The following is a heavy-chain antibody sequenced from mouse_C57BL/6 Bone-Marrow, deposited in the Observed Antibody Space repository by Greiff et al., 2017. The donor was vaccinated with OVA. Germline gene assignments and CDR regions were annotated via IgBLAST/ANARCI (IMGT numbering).Heavy chain of an antibody. CDR1: GYTFTSYW. V-gene: IGHV1-64*01. Sequence: QVQLQQPGAELVKPGASVKLSCKASGYTFTSYWMHWVKQRPGQGLAWIGMIHPNSGSTNYNEKLKSKATLTVDKSSSTAYMQLSSLTSEDSAVYYGARRELYYGGFAYWGQGTLVTVSA. J-gene: IGHJ3*01. CDR2: IHPNSGST. CDR3: ARRELYYGGFAY. D-gene: IGHD1-1*01.